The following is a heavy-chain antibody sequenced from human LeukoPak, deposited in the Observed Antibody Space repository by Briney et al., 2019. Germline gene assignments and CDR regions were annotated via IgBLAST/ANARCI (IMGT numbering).Heavy chain of an antibody. D-gene: IGHD2-15*01. CDR2: ISAYNGNT. V-gene: IGHV1-18*01. CDR3: ARVYCSGGSCYTHFDY. CDR1: GYTFTSYG. J-gene: IGHJ4*02. Sequence: ASVKVSCKASGYTFTSYGISWVRQAPGQGLEWMGWISAYNGNTNYAQKLQGRVTMTTDTSTSTAYMELRSLRSDDTAVYYCARVYCSGGSCYTHFDYWGQGTLVTVSS.